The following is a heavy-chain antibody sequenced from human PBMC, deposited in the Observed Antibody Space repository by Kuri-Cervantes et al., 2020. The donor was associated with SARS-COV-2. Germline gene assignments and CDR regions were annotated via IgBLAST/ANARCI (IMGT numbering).Heavy chain of an antibody. CDR3: ARQYVLRHLEWSREMRSTYYMDV. CDR1: RGSISSSSYY. V-gene: IGHV4-39*01. D-gene: IGHD3-3*01. Sequence: GSLRLSCTVSRGSISSSSYYWGWIRQPPGKGLEWIGSIYYTGNTYYNPSLNSRVTMSVDTSKNQFSLRVSSVTAADTAVYYCARQYVLRHLEWSREMRSTYYMDVWGKGTTVTVSS. CDR2: IYYTGNT. J-gene: IGHJ6*03.